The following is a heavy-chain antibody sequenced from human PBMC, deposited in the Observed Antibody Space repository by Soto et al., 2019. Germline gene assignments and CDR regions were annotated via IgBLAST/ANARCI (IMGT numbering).Heavy chain of an antibody. J-gene: IGHJ5*02. D-gene: IGHD6-13*01. CDR2: IWYDGSNK. V-gene: IGHV3-33*01. CDR1: GFTCSSYR. Sequence: GGSLRLSCAASGFTCSSYRMHWVRQAPGKGLEWVAVIWYDGSNKYYADSVTGRFTISRDNSKNTLYLSMNRLRAEDTAVHSCARDPVRPQQLVRWFVTLGQGTLVNASS. CDR3: ARDPVRPQQLVRWFVT.